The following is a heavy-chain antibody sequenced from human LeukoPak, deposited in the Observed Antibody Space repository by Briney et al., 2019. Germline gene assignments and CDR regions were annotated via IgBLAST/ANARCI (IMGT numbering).Heavy chain of an antibody. CDR3: ARAIATAEFDP. CDR1: GGSISSYY. V-gene: IGHV4-59*01. CDR2: IYYSGST. Sequence: SETLSLTCTVSGGSISSYYWSWIRQPPEKGLEWIGYIYYSGSTNYNPSLKSRVTISVDTSKNQFSLKLSSVTAADTAVYYCARAIATAEFDPWGQGTLVTVSS. D-gene: IGHD6-13*01. J-gene: IGHJ5*02.